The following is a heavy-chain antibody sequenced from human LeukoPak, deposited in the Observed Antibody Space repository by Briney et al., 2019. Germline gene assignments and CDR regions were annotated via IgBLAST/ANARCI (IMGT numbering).Heavy chain of an antibody. CDR1: GFTFSSYG. J-gene: IGHJ4*02. Sequence: GRSLRLSCAASGFTFSSYGMHWVRQAPGKGLEWVAVISYDGGNKYYADSVKGRFTISRDNSKNTLYLQMNSLRAEDTAVYYCAKDNPNSSGWYWWGQGTLVTVSS. CDR3: AKDNPNSSGWYW. CDR2: ISYDGGNK. V-gene: IGHV3-30*18. D-gene: IGHD6-19*01.